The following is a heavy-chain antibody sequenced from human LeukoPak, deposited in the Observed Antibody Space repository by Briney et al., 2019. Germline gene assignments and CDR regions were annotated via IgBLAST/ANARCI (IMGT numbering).Heavy chain of an antibody. V-gene: IGHV4-34*01. J-gene: IGHJ5*02. CDR1: GGSFSGYY. D-gene: IGHD2-21*02. Sequence: SETLSLTCAVCGGSFSGYYWSWIRQPPGKGLEWIGEINHSGSTNYNPSLKSRVTISIDTSKSQFSLILNSVTAADTAVYYCARDRGDYWFDPWGPGTLVTVSS. CDR2: INHSGST. CDR3: ARDRGDYWFDP.